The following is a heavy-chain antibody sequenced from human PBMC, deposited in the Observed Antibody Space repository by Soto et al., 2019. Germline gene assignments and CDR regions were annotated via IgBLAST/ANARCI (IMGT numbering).Heavy chain of an antibody. D-gene: IGHD6-19*01. Sequence: QVTLKESGPVLVNPTETLTLRCTVSGLSITDSEMGVSWIRQPPGQPLEWLAHIDSSGEKSSRTFLKSRLAISKDTSKSQIVLTMTNMDPADTATYYCARRHLAVAVSPWFDPWGQGIPVTVSS. J-gene: IGHJ5*02. CDR3: ARRHLAVAVSPWFDP. V-gene: IGHV2-26*01. CDR1: GLSITDSEMG. CDR2: IDSSGEK.